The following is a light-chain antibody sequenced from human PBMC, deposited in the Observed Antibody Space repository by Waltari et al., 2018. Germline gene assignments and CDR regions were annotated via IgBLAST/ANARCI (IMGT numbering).Light chain of an antibody. CDR2: DVN. V-gene: IGLV2-14*03. CDR3: SSYRRSDIVV. CDR1: SSDVGGYNY. J-gene: IGLJ2*01. Sequence: QSALTQPASVSGSPGQSITISCTGTSSDVGGYNYVPRYQHHPGKAPKIMIDDVNDRPSGVSNRFSGSKSGNTASLTISGLQAEDEADYYCSSYRRSDIVVFGGGTKLTVL.